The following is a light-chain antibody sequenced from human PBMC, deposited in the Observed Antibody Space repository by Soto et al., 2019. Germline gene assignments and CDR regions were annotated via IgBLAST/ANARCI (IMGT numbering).Light chain of an antibody. CDR2: AAS. J-gene: IGKJ1*01. V-gene: IGKV1-39*01. Sequence: DIQMTQSPSSLSASVGDRVTITCRASPSISTYLNWYHQKPGKAPNLLIYAASGLQTGVPSRFSGSGSGTDFTLSISSLQREDFATYYCQQSYITPPGTFGQGTKVDIK. CDR3: QQSYITPPGT. CDR1: PSISTY.